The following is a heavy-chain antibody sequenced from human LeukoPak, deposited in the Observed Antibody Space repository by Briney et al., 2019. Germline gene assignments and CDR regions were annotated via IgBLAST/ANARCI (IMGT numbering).Heavy chain of an antibody. CDR3: AREVLAKNYGMDV. V-gene: IGHV1-18*04. Sequence: ASVKVSCKASGYSLTSYAINWVRQAPGQGLEWMGWISAYNGNTEFAQKVQGRVTMTTDASTSTAYMELVSLTSDDTAVYYCAREVLAKNYGMDVWGQGTTVTVSS. CDR1: GYSLTSYA. D-gene: IGHD2-8*02. J-gene: IGHJ6*02. CDR2: ISAYNGNT.